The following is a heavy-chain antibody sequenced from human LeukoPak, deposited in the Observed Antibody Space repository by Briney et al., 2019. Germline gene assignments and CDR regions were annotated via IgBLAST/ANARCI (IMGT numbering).Heavy chain of an antibody. V-gene: IGHV3-49*03. CDR1: GFTFSDYA. CDR3: TRARKPPYFDY. J-gene: IGHJ4*02. Sequence: GGSLRLSCAASGFTFSDYAMSWFRQAPGKGLEWVALIRGTPYGGTTEYAAPVKGRFTISRDDSKSIAYLQMNSLKTEDTAVYYCTRARKPPYFDYWGQGTLVIVSS. CDR2: IRGTPYGGTT.